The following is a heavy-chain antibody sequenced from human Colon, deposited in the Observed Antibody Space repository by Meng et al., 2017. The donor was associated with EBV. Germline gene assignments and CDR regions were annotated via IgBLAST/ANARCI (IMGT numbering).Heavy chain of an antibody. CDR1: GYTFTSYG. CDR2: ISAYNGNT. J-gene: IGHJ4*02. V-gene: IGHV1-18*01. D-gene: IGHD3-22*01. CDR3: VRDYYDSSGYYLDHY. Sequence: QVELVESGAEVKKPGASVKVSCKASGYTFTSYGISWVRQAPGQGLEWMGWISAYNGNTNYAQRLQGRVTMTTDTSTSTAYMELRSLRSDDTAVYYCVRDYYDSSGYYLDHYWGQGTLVTVSS.